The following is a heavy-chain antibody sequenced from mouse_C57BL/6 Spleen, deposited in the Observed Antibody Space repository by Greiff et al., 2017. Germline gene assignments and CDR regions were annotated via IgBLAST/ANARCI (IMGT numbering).Heavy chain of an antibody. CDR2: IYPGDGDT. Sequence: VKLMESGAELVKPGASVKISCKASGYAFSSYWMNWVKQRPGKGLEWIGQIYPGDGDTNYNGKFKGKATLTADKSSSTAYMQLSSLTSEDSAVYFCARERITTVVDYYAMDYWGQGTSVTVSS. CDR1: GYAFSSYW. CDR3: ARERITTVVDYYAMDY. V-gene: IGHV1-80*01. D-gene: IGHD1-1*01. J-gene: IGHJ4*01.